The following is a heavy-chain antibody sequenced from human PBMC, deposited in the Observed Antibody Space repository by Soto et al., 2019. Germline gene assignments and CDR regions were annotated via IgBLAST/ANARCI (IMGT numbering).Heavy chain of an antibody. CDR2: IYYRGST. CDR3: ARTPPAALTAFDP. Sequence: PSETLSLTCTVSGDSISSDYWSWIRQPPGKGLEWIGYIYYRGSTNYNPSLKSRVTISVDTSKNQFSLKLSSVTAADTAVYYCARTPPAALTAFDPWGQGTLVTVSS. CDR1: GDSISSDY. J-gene: IGHJ5*02. V-gene: IGHV4-59*01. D-gene: IGHD2-15*01.